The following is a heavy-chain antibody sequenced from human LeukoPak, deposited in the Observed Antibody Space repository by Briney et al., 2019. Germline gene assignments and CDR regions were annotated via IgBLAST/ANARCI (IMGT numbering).Heavy chain of an antibody. V-gene: IGHV4-4*07. D-gene: IGHD3-22*01. J-gene: IGHJ4*02. Sequence: ASETLSLTCTVSGGSISSYYWSWIRQPAGKGLEWIGRIYTSGSTNYNPSLKSRVTMSVDTSKDQFSLKLSSVTAADTAVYYCARLDTMIGLDYWGQGTLVTVSS. CDR1: GGSISSYY. CDR3: ARLDTMIGLDY. CDR2: IYTSGST.